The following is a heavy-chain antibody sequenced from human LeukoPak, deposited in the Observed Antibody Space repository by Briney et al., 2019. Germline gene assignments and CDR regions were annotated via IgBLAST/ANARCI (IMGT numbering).Heavy chain of an antibody. CDR3: VRRPTGGAYFDY. V-gene: IGHV4-59*01. J-gene: IGHJ4*02. CDR1: GGSFNSYY. CDR2: IYYSGSP. Sequence: SETLSLTCTVSGGSFNSYYWNWIRQSPGKGLEWIGYIYYSGSPNYNPSLKSRVTISVDTSKKQFSLNLSAVTAADTAVYYCVRRPTGGAYFDYWGQGTLVSVSS. D-gene: IGHD1-1*01.